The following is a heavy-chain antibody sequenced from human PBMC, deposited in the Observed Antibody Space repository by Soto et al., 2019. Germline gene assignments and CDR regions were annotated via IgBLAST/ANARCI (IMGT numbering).Heavy chain of an antibody. D-gene: IGHD5-12*01. V-gene: IGHV4-4*07. Sequence: SETLSLTCTVSGGSINTFYWSGVRQPAGKGLEWIGRIFSSGSTSFNPSLESRVAMPVDTSKNHFSLNLSSVTAADMAVYYCAREGSYSAYNFAHGIQLWSFDFWGQGALVTVSS. CDR1: GGSINTFY. J-gene: IGHJ4*02. CDR3: AREGSYSAYNFAHGIQLWSFDF. CDR2: IFSSGST.